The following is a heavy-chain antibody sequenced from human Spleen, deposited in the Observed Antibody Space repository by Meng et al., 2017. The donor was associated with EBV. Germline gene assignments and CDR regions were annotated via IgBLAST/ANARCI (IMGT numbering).Heavy chain of an antibody. CDR3: ARVALGYYDSSAHPFDP. CDR2: IYHLANT. Sequence: QVQDFGQELGNPSATLSLTLPVTVCSISSPYWNLIRQTPVKGLAWSGYIYHLANTHYNPSLKCRVTMSTDTSKNRLSLKLTSVIAADTAVYYCARVALGYYDSSAHPFDPWGQGTLVTVSS. V-gene: IGHV4-59*11. CDR1: VCSISSPY. J-gene: IGHJ5*02. D-gene: IGHD3-22*01.